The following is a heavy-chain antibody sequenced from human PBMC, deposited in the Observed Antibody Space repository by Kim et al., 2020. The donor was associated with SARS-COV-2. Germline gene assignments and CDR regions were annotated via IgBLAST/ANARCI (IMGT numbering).Heavy chain of an antibody. CDR2: ISWNSGSI. CDR1: GFTFDDYA. V-gene: IGHV3-9*01. J-gene: IGHJ4*02. D-gene: IGHD6-13*01. Sequence: GGSLRLSCAASGFTFDDYAMHWVRQAPGKGLEWVSGISWNSGSIGYADSVKGRFTISRDNAKNSLYPQMNSLRAEDTALYYCAKEGSSSWYYFDYWGQGTLVTVSS. CDR3: AKEGSSSWYYFDY.